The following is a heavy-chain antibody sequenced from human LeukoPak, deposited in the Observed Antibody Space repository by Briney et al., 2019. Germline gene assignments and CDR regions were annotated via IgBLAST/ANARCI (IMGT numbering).Heavy chain of an antibody. CDR2: ISHDGNRK. D-gene: IGHD4-11*01. V-gene: IGHV3-30*18. CDR1: GFTFSSYG. J-gene: IGHJ4*02. Sequence: PGRSLRLSCAASGFTFSSYGMHWVRQAPGKGLEWVAVISHDGNRKYYADSVKGRFTISRDNSKNTLYLQMNSLRAEDTAVYYCAKDRVGTTVAGSGFDYWGQGTLVTVSS. CDR3: AKDRVGTTVAGSGFDY.